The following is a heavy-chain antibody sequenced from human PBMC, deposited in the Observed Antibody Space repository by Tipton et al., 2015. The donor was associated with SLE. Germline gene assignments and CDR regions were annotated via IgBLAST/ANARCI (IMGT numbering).Heavy chain of an antibody. D-gene: IGHD4-17*01. CDR3: ARRLSYGDYVYFDY. Sequence: TLSLTCAVYGGSFSGYYWSWIRQPPGKGLEWIGEINHSGSTYYNPSLKSRVTISVDTSKNQFSLKLSSVTAADTAVYYCARRLSYGDYVYFDYWGQGTLVTVSS. CDR2: INHSGST. J-gene: IGHJ4*02. V-gene: IGHV4-34*01. CDR1: GGSFSGYY.